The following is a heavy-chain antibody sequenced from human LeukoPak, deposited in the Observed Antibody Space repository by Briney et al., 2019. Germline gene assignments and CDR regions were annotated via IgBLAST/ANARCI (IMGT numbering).Heavy chain of an antibody. Sequence: GGSLRLSCAASGFTFSDYYMSWIRQAPGKGLEWVSYISSSGSTIYYADSVKGRFTISRDNAKNSLYLQMNSLRAEDTAVYYCARDCSSTSCYTYYYYGMDVWGQGTRSPSP. J-gene: IGHJ6*02. D-gene: IGHD2-2*02. V-gene: IGHV3-11*01. CDR1: GFTFSDYY. CDR2: ISSSGSTI. CDR3: ARDCSSTSCYTYYYYGMDV.